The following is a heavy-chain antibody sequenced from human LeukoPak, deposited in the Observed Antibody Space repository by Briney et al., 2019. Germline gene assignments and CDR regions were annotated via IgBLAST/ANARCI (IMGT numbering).Heavy chain of an antibody. CDR3: AKGLTLAVN. CDR2: ISSSGGST. Sequence: GGSLRLSCAASGFTFSSYGMSWVRQAPGKGLEWVSSISSSGGSTFYADSVKGRVTISRDNSKNTLYLQMNSLRAEDTAVYYCAKGLTLAVNWGQGTLVTVSS. D-gene: IGHD2-15*01. J-gene: IGHJ4*02. CDR1: GFTFSSYG. V-gene: IGHV3-23*01.